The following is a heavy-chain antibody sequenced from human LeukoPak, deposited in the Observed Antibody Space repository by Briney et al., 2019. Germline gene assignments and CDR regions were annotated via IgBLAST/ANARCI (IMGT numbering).Heavy chain of an antibody. V-gene: IGHV1-69*04. J-gene: IGHJ6*02. CDR1: GGTFSSYA. CDR3: AIGEVVVSYYGMDV. Sequence: ASVKVSCKPSGGTFSSYAISWVRQAPGQGLEWMGRIIPVLGIANYAQKFQGRVTITADKSTSTAYMELSSLRSEDTAVYYCAIGEVVVSYYGMDVWVQGTTVTVSS. D-gene: IGHD2-15*01. CDR2: IIPVLGIA.